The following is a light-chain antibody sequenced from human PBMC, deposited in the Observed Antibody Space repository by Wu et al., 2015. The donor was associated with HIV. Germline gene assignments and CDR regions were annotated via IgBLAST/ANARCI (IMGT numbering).Light chain of an antibody. Sequence: DIQMTQSPSTLSASIGDRITITCRASQSIDTWLAWYQQKPGKAPKLLIFKASSLESGVPSRFSGRGSGTEFTLTIDSLQPDDFATYYCQQYNSYPYSFGQGTKLEIK. V-gene: IGKV1-5*03. CDR3: QQYNSYPYS. J-gene: IGKJ2*03. CDR1: QSIDTW. CDR2: KAS.